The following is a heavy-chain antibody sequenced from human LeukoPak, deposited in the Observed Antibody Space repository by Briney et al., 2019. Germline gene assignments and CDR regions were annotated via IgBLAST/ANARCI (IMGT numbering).Heavy chain of an antibody. CDR1: GYSFTSYW. J-gene: IGHJ6*02. CDR2: IYPGDSDT. V-gene: IGHV5-51*01. CDR3: ARRNDFWGYYYYGMDV. Sequence: GESLKISCKGSGYSFTSYWIGWVRQMPGKGLEWMGIIYPGDSDTRYSPSFQGQVTISADKSISTAYPQWSSLKASDTAMYYCARRNDFWGYYYYGMDVWGQGTTVTVSS. D-gene: IGHD3-3*01.